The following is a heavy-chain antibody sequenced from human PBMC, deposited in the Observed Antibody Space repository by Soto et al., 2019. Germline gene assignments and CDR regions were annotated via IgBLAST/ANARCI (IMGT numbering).Heavy chain of an antibody. CDR1: GYSLSGSS. D-gene: IGHD2-8*01. J-gene: IGHJ4*02. V-gene: IGHV3-73*02. CDR3: TTKDY. Sequence: EVQLVESGGGLVQPGGSLKLSCVAAGYSLSGSSIHWVRQASGKGLEWLGRIRAKANNYATSYAASVNGRFTIFRDDSKNTAYLQMNRLKIEDTAVYYCTTKDYWGLGSLVTVSS. CDR2: IRAKANNYAT.